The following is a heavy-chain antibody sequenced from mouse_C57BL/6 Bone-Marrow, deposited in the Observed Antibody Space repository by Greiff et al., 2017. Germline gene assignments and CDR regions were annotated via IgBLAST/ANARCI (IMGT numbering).Heavy chain of an antibody. CDR3: ARGEDYYGSRSVDY. Sequence: LVESGAELVRPGTSVKLSCKASGYTFTSYWMHWVKQRPGQGLEWIGVIDPSDSYTNYNQKFKGKATLTVDTSSSTAYMQLSSLTSEDSAVYYCARGEDYYGSRSVDYWGQGTTLTVSS. CDR2: IDPSDSYT. D-gene: IGHD1-1*01. J-gene: IGHJ2*01. CDR1: GYTFTSYW. V-gene: IGHV1-59*01.